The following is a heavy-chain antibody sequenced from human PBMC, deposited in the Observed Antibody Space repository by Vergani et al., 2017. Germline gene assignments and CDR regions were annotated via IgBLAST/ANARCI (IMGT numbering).Heavy chain of an antibody. CDR3: ARDWQGAVAFDY. CDR2: ISSSSSYI. V-gene: IGHV3-21*01. D-gene: IGHD6-19*01. J-gene: IGHJ4*02. Sequence: EVQLVESGGGLVQPGGSLRLSCAASGFTFSSYSMNWVRQAPGKGLEWVSSISSSSSYIYYADSVKGRFTISRDNAKNSLYLQMNSLRAEDTAVYYCARDWQGAVAFDYWGQGTLVTVSS. CDR1: GFTFSSYS.